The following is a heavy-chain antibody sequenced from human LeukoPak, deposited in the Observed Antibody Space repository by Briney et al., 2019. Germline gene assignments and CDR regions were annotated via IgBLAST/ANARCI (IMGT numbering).Heavy chain of an antibody. Sequence: WQSLSLAYTVAGPSISSGNYDSGWIRQPPGKGLDCFVSVYYSGTTYYNPSANCRFTISVQTSNNMFTLKLSCPTGGVTAVYDCARAVTSSSSWYQWVNWFDPWGQGTLVTVSS. CDR1: GPSISSGNYD. J-gene: IGHJ5*02. D-gene: IGHD6-13*01. V-gene: IGHV4-39*06. CDR3: ARAVTSSSSWYQWVNWFDP. CDR2: VYYSGTT.